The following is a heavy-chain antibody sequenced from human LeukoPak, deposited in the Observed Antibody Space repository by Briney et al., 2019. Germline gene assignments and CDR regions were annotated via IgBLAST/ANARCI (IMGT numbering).Heavy chain of an antibody. J-gene: IGHJ6*03. Sequence: PGGSLRLSCAASGFTFSSYSMNWVRQAPGKGLEWVSSISSSSSYIYYADSVKGRFTISRDNAKNSLYLQMNSLRAEDTAVYYCARGSLWGGDYSYYYYYMDVWGKGTTVTVSS. CDR2: ISSSSSYI. D-gene: IGHD4-17*01. CDR1: GFTFSSYS. V-gene: IGHV3-21*01. CDR3: ARGSLWGGDYSYYYYYMDV.